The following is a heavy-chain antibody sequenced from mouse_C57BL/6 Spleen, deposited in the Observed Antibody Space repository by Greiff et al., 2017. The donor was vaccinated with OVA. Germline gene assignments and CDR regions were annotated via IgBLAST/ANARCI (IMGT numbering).Heavy chain of an antibody. CDR1: GYTFTSYW. D-gene: IGHD2-1*01. Sequence: QVQLQQPGAELVMPGASVKLSCKASGYTFTSYWMHWVKPRPGQGLEWIGEIDPSDSYTNYNQKFKGKSTLTVDKSSSTAYMQLSSLASEDSAVYYCARSGGNYGYFDVWGTGTTVTVSS. CDR2: IDPSDSYT. V-gene: IGHV1-69*01. J-gene: IGHJ1*03. CDR3: ARSGGNYGYFDV.